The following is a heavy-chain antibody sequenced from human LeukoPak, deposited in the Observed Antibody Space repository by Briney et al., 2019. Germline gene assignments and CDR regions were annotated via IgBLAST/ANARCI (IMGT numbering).Heavy chain of an antibody. CDR3: ARVVGATNDAFDI. V-gene: IGHV1-69*04. D-gene: IGHD1-26*01. CDR2: IIPLLGIT. CDR1: GGTFSSYA. Sequence: ASVKVSCKASGGTFSSYAMNWVRQAPGQGLEWVGRIIPLLGITNHAQKLQGRVTVTANTSTNTAYMELSSLISDDTAVYYCARVVGATNDAFDIWGQGTMVTVSS. J-gene: IGHJ3*02.